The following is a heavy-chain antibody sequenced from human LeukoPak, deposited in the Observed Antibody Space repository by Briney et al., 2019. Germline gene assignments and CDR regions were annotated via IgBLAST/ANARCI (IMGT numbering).Heavy chain of an antibody. D-gene: IGHD3-10*01. J-gene: IGHJ4*02. Sequence: GASVKVSCKVSGYTLTELSMHWVRQAPGKGLEWMGGFDPEDGETIYAQKFQGRVTMTEDTSTDTAYMELSSLRSEDTAVYYCATDFGSDYYGSGTGLYWGQGTLVTVSS. V-gene: IGHV1-24*01. CDR3: ATDFGSDYYGSGTGLY. CDR2: FDPEDGET. CDR1: GYTLTELS.